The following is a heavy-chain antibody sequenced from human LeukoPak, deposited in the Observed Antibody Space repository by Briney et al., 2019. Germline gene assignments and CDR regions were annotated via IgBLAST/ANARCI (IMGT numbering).Heavy chain of an antibody. CDR1: GYTFTSYG. CDR2: ISAYNGNT. Sequence: ASVKVSCKASGYTFTSYGISWVRQAPGQGLEWMGWISAYNGNTNYAQKFQGRVTMTTDTSTSTAYMELRSLRSDDTAVYYCARDHPYYYDSSGYYYPIDYWGQGTLVTVSS. CDR3: ARDHPYYYDSSGYYYPIDY. V-gene: IGHV1-18*01. D-gene: IGHD3-22*01. J-gene: IGHJ4*02.